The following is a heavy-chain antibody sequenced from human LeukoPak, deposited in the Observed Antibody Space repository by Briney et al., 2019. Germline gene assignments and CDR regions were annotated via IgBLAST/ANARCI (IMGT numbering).Heavy chain of an antibody. CDR1: GGSISSSSYY. Sequence: SETLSLTCTVSGGSISSSSYYWGWIRQPPGKGLEWIGSIYYSGSTYYNPSLKSRVTISVDTSKNQFSLKLSSVTAADTAVYYCARHLDSSGYSDAFDIWGQGTMVTVPS. CDR2: IYYSGST. J-gene: IGHJ3*02. V-gene: IGHV4-39*01. CDR3: ARHLDSSGYSDAFDI. D-gene: IGHD3-22*01.